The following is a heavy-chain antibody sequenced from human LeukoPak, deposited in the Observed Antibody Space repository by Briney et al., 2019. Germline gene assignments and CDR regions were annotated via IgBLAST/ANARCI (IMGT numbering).Heavy chain of an antibody. Sequence: GGSLRPSCAASGFTFSDYNVIWFRQAPGKGLECISFISSRYNIINYADSVKGRCTISRDNAENSLYLQLNSLRVEDTAVYYCARGHSDYDFRLYWGQGTLVTVSS. D-gene: IGHD5-12*01. CDR3: ARGHSDYDFRLY. CDR1: GFTFSDYN. V-gene: IGHV3-48*01. CDR2: ISSRYNII. J-gene: IGHJ4*02.